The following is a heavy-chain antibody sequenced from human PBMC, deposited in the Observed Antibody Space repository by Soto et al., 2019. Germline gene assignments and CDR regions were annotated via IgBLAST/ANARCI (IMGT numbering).Heavy chain of an antibody. J-gene: IGHJ3*02. CDR1: GASLSGYD. CDR2: ISQTGGT. CDR3: ARDPHANAFDI. V-gene: IGHV4-34*01. Sequence: PSETLSLTCAVYGASLSGYDWSWVRQPPGKGLEWIGEISQTGGTNYDPSLKGRVSISIDTSKNQFSLRLSSVTAADTAIYYCARDPHANAFDIWGRAIMVTV.